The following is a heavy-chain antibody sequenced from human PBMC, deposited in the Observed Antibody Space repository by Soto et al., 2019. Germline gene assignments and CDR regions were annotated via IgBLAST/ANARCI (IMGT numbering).Heavy chain of an antibody. CDR1: GGSFSGYY. D-gene: IGHD2-21*02. CDR2: INHSGST. CDR3: EREGGDSTKPFDY. V-gene: IGHV4-34*01. J-gene: IGHJ4*02. Sequence: PSETLSLTCAVYGGSFSGYYWSWIRQPPGKGLEWIGEINHSGSTNYNPSLKSRVTISVDTSKNQFSLKLSSVTAADTAVYYCEREGGDSTKPFDYWGQGTLVTVSS.